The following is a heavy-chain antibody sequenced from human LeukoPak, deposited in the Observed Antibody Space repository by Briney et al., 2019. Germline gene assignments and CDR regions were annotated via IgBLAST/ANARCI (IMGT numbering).Heavy chain of an antibody. CDR3: ARTSGSAAVAHRFDY. V-gene: IGHV3-23*01. CDR2: ISGSGGST. D-gene: IGHD6-19*01. Sequence: GGSLRLSCAASGFTFSSYAMSWVRQAPGKGLEWVSAISGSGGSTYYADSVKGRFTISRDNSKNTLYLQMNSLRAEDTAVYYCARTSGSAAVAHRFDYWGQGTLVTVSS. J-gene: IGHJ4*02. CDR1: GFTFSSYA.